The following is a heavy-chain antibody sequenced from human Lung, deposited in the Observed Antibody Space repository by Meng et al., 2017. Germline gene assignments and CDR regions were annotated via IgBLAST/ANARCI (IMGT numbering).Heavy chain of an antibody. CDR1: GSTCPDCC. J-gene: IGHJ4*02. CDR3: ARDEDISAAGKLFGDY. CDR2: IKPKSGDT. Sequence: VRSGQAGAAVTAPGASVKASRKAVGSTCPDCCLHWVRRAPGQGHEWMGRIKPKSGDTHYAQRFQGRVTMTGDTSISTAYMELSGLRSDDTAMYYCARDEDISAAGKLFGDYWGQGTLVTVSS. V-gene: IGHV1-2*06. D-gene: IGHD6-13*01.